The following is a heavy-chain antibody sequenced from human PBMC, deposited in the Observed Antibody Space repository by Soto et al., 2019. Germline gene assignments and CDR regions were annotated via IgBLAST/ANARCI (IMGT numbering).Heavy chain of an antibody. Sequence: QVQLQESGPGLVKPSETLSLTCTVSGGSISTYYWTWIRQPPGKGLECMGYIHYSGSANYKPSLKSRVTISVDTSKNHFSLKVTSVTAADTAVFYCARGAWGDAGAFDIWGRGTMVTVSS. CDR2: IHYSGSA. D-gene: IGHD1-26*01. CDR3: ARGAWGDAGAFDI. V-gene: IGHV4-59*01. J-gene: IGHJ3*02. CDR1: GGSISTYY.